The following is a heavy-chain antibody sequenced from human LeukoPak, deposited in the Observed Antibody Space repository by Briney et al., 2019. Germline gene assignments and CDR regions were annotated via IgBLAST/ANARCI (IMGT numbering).Heavy chain of an antibody. CDR1: GFTVSDNY. CDR3: ARLDSSGYRSFDY. Sequence: GGSLRLSCAASGFTVSDNYMSWVRQAPGKGLEWVSVIFTGGTTYYADSVKGRFTISRDNSKNTLYLLMHSLRAEDTAVYYCARLDSSGYRSFDYWGQGTLVTVSS. J-gene: IGHJ4*02. D-gene: IGHD3-22*01. CDR2: IFTGGTT. V-gene: IGHV3-66*04.